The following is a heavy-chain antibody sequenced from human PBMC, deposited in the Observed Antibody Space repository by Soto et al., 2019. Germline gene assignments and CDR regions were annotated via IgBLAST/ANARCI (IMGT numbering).Heavy chain of an antibody. J-gene: IGHJ4*02. V-gene: IGHV4-59*01. D-gene: IGHD3-10*01. CDR2: IFSNGRT. CDR3: ARGGDNSPWYYSL. CDR1: GGPTYNNY. Sequence: SETLSLTCTVSGGPTYNNYCRWIRQPPGRGLEWLRYIFSNGRTNYNPSLESRGTISVVTSKNQLSLKLRSVPAADTAVYYCARGGDNSPWYYSLWGQGTRVTVSS.